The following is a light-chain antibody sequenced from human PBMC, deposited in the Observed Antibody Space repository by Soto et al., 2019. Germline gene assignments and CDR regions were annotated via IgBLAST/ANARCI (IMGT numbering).Light chain of an antibody. Sequence: QSVLTQPASVSGSPGQSITISCTGTSSDVGGYNYVSWYQQHPGKAPKLLIYEVENRPSGVSSRFFGSKSGNTASLTISGLQVEDEADYYCSSFESRGTLVFGTGTKVTVL. V-gene: IGLV2-14*01. J-gene: IGLJ1*01. CDR3: SSFESRGTLV. CDR2: EVE. CDR1: SSDVGGYNY.